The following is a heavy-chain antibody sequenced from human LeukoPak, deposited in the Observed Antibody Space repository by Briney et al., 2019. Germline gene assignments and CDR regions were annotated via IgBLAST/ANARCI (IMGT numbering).Heavy chain of an antibody. V-gene: IGHV1-46*01. J-gene: IGHJ4*02. Sequence: ASVKVSCKASGYNFISYYMHWVRQAPGQGLEWMGIINPSGGSTSYAQKFQDRVTMTRDTSTSTVYMELSSLKSEDTAVYYCARWRVRGVISSPYFDYWGQGTLIAVSS. CDR2: INPSGGST. CDR3: ARWRVRGVISSPYFDY. D-gene: IGHD3-10*01. CDR1: GYNFISYY.